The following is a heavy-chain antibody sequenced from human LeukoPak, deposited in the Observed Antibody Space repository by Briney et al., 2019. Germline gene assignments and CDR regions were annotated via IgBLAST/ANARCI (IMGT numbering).Heavy chain of an antibody. V-gene: IGHV3-48*03. J-gene: IGHJ4*02. CDR3: ARPLGSYGLFDY. Sequence: GRSLRLSCAASGFTFSSYEMNWVRQAPGKGLEWVSYISSSSSLTYYADSVKGRFTISRDNAKNSLYLQMNSLRAEDTAVYYCARPLGSYGLFDYWGQGTLVTVSS. CDR2: ISSSSSLT. CDR1: GFTFSSYE. D-gene: IGHD3-16*01.